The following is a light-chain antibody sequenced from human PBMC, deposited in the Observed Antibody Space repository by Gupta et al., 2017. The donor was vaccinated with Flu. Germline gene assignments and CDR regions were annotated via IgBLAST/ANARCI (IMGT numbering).Light chain of an antibody. CDR1: QSISSY. CDR3: QQRDSTPWT. J-gene: IGKJ1*01. Sequence: DIQMTQSPSSLSASVGDRVTITCRASQSISSYLNWYQQKPGKAPKLLIYAASSLKSGVPSRFSGSGSGTDFTLTISRRQPEDFANYYCQQRDSTPWTFGQGTKVEIK. V-gene: IGKV1-39*01. CDR2: AAS.